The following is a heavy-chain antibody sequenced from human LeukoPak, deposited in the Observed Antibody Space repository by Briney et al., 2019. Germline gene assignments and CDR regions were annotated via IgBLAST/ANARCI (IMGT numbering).Heavy chain of an antibody. J-gene: IGHJ4*02. CDR2: IYYSGST. CDR1: GGSISSYY. D-gene: IGHD6-13*01. Sequence: PSETLSLTCTVSGGSISSYYCSWIRQPPGKGLEWIGYIYYSGSTNYNPSLKSRVTISVDTSKNQFSLKLGSVTAADTAVYYCASSYSSSWYYFDYWGQGTLVTVSS. V-gene: IGHV4-59*01. CDR3: ASSYSSSWYYFDY.